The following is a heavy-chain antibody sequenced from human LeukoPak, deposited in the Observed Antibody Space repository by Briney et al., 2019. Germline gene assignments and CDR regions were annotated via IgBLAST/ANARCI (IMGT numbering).Heavy chain of an antibody. D-gene: IGHD2-2*01. CDR2: INHSGST. J-gene: IGHJ4*02. CDR1: GGSFSGYY. CDR3: ARQSQEYGFDY. V-gene: IGHV4-34*01. Sequence: SETLSLTCAVYGGSFSGYYWSWIRQPPGKGLEWIGEINHSGSTNHNPSLKSRVTISVDTSKNQFSLKLSSVTAADTAVYYCARQSQEYGFDYWGQGTLVTVSS.